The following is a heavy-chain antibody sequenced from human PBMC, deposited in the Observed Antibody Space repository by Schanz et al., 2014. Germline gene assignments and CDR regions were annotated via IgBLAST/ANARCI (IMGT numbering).Heavy chain of an antibody. CDR2: IGYDGSEK. V-gene: IGHV3-33*01. CDR3: ARDGDFDY. J-gene: IGHJ4*02. CDR1: GLNFDYYG. Sequence: QVQLVESGGGVVQPGRSLRLSCATSGLNFDYYGMNWVRQAPGKGLEWVANIGYDGSEKYYVDSVKGRFTISRDNSKNTLLLQMSRLRAEGATVYYCARDGDFDYWGQGTLVTVSS.